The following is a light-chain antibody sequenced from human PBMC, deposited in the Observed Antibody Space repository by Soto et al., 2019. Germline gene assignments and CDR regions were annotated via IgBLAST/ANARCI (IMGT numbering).Light chain of an antibody. V-gene: IGLV2-14*03. CDR1: SSDVGGYDH. CDR2: DVN. Sequence: QSALTQPASVSGSPGQSITISCTGTSSDVGGYDHVSWYQQHPGKAPKLIIYDVNIRPSGVSNRFSGSKSGNTDSLAVSGLQAEDEADYYCSSYTSRDTLVFGGGTKLTVL. J-gene: IGLJ3*02. CDR3: SSYTSRDTLV.